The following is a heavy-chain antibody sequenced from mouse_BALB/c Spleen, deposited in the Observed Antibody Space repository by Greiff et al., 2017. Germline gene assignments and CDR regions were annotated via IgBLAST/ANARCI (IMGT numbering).Heavy chain of an antibody. V-gene: IGHV5-6*01. J-gene: IGHJ2*01. CDR3: ARHPDGYDRDY. Sequence: EVMLVESGGDLVTPGGSLKLSCAASGFTFSSYGMSWVRQTPDKRLEWVATISSGGSYTYYPDSVKGRFTISRDNAKNTLYLQMSSLKSEDTAMYYCARHPDGYDRDYWGQGTTLTVSS. CDR1: GFTFSSYG. CDR2: ISSGGSYT. D-gene: IGHD2-2*01.